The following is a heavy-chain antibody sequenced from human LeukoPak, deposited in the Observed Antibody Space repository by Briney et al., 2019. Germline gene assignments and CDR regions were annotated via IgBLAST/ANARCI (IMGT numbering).Heavy chain of an antibody. Sequence: GGSLRLSCAASGFTFSYFSMNWVRQAPGKGLEGISYISSSSSTIYYADSVKGRFTISRDFSKNTLYLQMNSLRAEDTAVYYCARDWYTRYLDYWGQGTLVTVSS. V-gene: IGHV3-48*01. D-gene: IGHD6-13*01. CDR1: GFTFSYFS. CDR3: ARDWYTRYLDY. J-gene: IGHJ4*02. CDR2: ISSSSSTI.